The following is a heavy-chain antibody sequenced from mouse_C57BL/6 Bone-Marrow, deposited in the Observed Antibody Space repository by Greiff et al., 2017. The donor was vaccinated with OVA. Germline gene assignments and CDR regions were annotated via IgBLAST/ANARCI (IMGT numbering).Heavy chain of an antibody. D-gene: IGHD2-4*01. CDR1: GYTFTSYW. J-gene: IGHJ1*03. V-gene: IGHV1-55*01. CDR2: IYPGSGST. CDR3: ANYDLWYFDV. Sequence: QVQLQQPGAELVKPGASVKMSCKASGYTFTSYWITWVKQRPGQGLEWIGGIYPGSGSTNYNEKFKGKATLTVDTSSSTAYMQLSSLTSEDSAVYYCANYDLWYFDVWGTGTTVTVSS.